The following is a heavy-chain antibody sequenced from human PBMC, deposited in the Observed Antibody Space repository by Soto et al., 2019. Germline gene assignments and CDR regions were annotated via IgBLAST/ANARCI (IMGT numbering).Heavy chain of an antibody. D-gene: IGHD6-25*01. CDR3: ARLPWGYSSVSPTNYSYYYMDV. Sequence: GESLKISCKGSGYSFTSYWIGWVRQMPGKGLEWMGIIYPGDSDTRYSPSFQGQVTISADKSISTAYLQWSSLKASDTSMYYCARLPWGYSSVSPTNYSYYYMDVWGKGTTVTVS. J-gene: IGHJ6*03. CDR2: IYPGDSDT. V-gene: IGHV5-51*01. CDR1: GYSFTSYW.